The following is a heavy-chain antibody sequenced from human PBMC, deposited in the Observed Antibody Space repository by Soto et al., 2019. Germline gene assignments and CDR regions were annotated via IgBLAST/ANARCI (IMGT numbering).Heavy chain of an antibody. J-gene: IGHJ4*02. CDR1: GYTFSSYG. Sequence: QVQLVQSAGEVKKPGASVKVSCKTSGYTFSSYGITWVRQAPGQGPEWMGWISAYNGNKNYAQKFQGRVTMTTETSTSTGYMELRSLRYDDTAMYYCVRDRVAEAGPFDYWGQGTLVTVSS. V-gene: IGHV1-18*04. CDR3: VRDRVAEAGPFDY. D-gene: IGHD6-13*01. CDR2: ISAYNGNK.